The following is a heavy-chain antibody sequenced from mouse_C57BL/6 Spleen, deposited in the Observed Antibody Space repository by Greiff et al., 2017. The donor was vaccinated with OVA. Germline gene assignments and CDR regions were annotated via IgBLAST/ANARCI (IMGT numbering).Heavy chain of an antibody. CDR1: GYTFTSYW. Sequence: EVQLQQSGTVLARPGASVKMSCKTSGYTFTSYWMHWVKQRPGQGLEWIGAIYPGNSDTSYNQKFKGKAKLTAVTSASTAYMELSSLTNEDSAVYYCTNPHYYGSSYVGYWGQGTTLTVSS. CDR2: IYPGNSDT. D-gene: IGHD1-1*01. J-gene: IGHJ2*01. V-gene: IGHV1-5*01. CDR3: TNPHYYGSSYVGY.